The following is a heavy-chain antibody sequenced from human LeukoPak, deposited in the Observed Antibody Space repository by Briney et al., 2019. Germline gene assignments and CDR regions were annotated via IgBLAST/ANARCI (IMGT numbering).Heavy chain of an antibody. D-gene: IGHD3-22*01. Sequence: GGSLRPSCAASGFTVSSNYMTWVRQAPGKGLEWVSVIYSGGSICYADSVKGRFTISRDNSKNTLYLQMNSLRGEDTAVYYCARGTSSGYFQLYFDYWGQGTLVTVSS. V-gene: IGHV3-53*01. J-gene: IGHJ4*02. CDR2: IYSGGSI. CDR1: GFTVSSNY. CDR3: ARGTSSGYFQLYFDY.